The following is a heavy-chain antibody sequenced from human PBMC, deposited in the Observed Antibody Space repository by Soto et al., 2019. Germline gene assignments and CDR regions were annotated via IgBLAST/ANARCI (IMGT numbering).Heavy chain of an antibody. V-gene: IGHV1-69*06. Sequence: QGILVQSGAEVRKPGSSVKISCQTSGGDFKNFAINWLRQAPGQGPEWLGSVNPLFSATYYSPEAQDRLTIIADKATGTPSLELRSLRFDDAATYSCARCSIAVIAAQGHFYAMDLWGQGTAVTVSS. J-gene: IGHJ6*02. CDR3: ARCSIAVIAAQGHFYAMDL. D-gene: IGHD2-21*01. CDR1: GGDFKNFA. CDR2: VNPLFSAT.